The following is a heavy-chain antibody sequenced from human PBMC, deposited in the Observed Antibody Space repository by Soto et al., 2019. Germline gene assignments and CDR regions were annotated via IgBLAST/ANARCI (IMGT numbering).Heavy chain of an antibody. CDR3: AKDSVDGSGSYSVY. V-gene: IGHV3-23*01. D-gene: IGHD3-10*01. CDR2: ISGSGGST. CDR1: GFTFSSYA. Sequence: PGGSLRLSCAASGFTFSSYAMSWVRQAPGKGLEWVSAISGSGGSTYYADSVKGRFTISRDNSKNTLYLQMNSLRAEDTAVYYCAKDSVDGSGSYSVYWGQGTLVTVSS. J-gene: IGHJ4*02.